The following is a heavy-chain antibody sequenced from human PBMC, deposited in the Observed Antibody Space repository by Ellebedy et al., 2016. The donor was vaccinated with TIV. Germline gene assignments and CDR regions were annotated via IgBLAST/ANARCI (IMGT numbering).Heavy chain of an antibody. J-gene: IGHJ6*02. V-gene: IGHV1-2*04. D-gene: IGHD3-9*01. Sequence: ASVKVSCXASGYTFTSYDINWVRQATGQGLEWMGWINPNSGGTNYAQKFQGWVTMTRDTSISTAYMELSRLRSDDTAVYYCARDQGYDILRVWGQGTTVTVSS. CDR3: ARDQGYDILRV. CDR1: GYTFTSYD. CDR2: INPNSGGT.